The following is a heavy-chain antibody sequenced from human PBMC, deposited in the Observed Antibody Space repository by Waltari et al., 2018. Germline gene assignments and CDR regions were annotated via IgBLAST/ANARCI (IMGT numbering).Heavy chain of an antibody. J-gene: IGHJ4*02. D-gene: IGHD1-26*01. V-gene: IGHV5-51*01. CDR1: GDSFTSYW. CDR3: ARHKRGIVEGINY. CDR2: INPHDSET. Sequence: EVQLVQSGAEMKKPGESLNIPCEATGDSFTSYWIAWVRQVPGKGLEWMLIINPHDSETRYSPSFHGRVTISVDKSIRTAYLHWTTLKASDSGTYYCARHKRGIVEGINYWGQGTLVAVSS.